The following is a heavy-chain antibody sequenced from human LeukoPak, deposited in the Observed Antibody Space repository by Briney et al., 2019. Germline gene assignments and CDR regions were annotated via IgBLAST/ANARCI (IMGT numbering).Heavy chain of an antibody. Sequence: SETLSLTCSVSGGSISSYYWSWIRQPPGRGLEWIGYIYYNRSTNYNPSLKSRVTISVDSSRNQLSLRLTSVTAADTAVYYCARELGATVVNYGMDVWGQGTTVTVPS. CDR2: IYYNRST. CDR3: ARELGATVVNYGMDV. J-gene: IGHJ6*02. D-gene: IGHD4-23*01. CDR1: GGSISSYY. V-gene: IGHV4-59*01.